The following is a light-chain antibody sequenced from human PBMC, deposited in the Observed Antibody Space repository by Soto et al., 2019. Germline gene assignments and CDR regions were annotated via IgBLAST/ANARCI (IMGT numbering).Light chain of an antibody. CDR3: QQRSNWPPVT. V-gene: IGKV3-11*01. CDR2: DAS. CDR1: QSVSSY. Sequence: SQSVSSYLAWYQQKPGQAPRLLIYDASNRATGIPARFSGSGSGTDFTLTISSLEPEDFAVYYCQQRSNWPPVTFGQGTRLEIK. J-gene: IGKJ5*01.